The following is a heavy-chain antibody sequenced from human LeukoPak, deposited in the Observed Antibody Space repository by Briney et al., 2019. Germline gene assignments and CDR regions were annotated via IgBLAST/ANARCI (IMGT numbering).Heavy chain of an antibody. V-gene: IGHV1-69*05. CDR2: IIPIFGTA. CDR1: GGTFSSYA. CDR3: ARGSAARPSGGGYYYYYMDV. D-gene: IGHD6-6*01. Sequence: GASVKVSCKASGGTFSSYAISWVRQAPGQGLEWMGGIIPIFGTANYAQKFQGRVTITTDESTSTAYMELSSLRSEDTAVYYCARGSAARPSGGGYYYYYMDVWGKGTTVTVSS. J-gene: IGHJ6*03.